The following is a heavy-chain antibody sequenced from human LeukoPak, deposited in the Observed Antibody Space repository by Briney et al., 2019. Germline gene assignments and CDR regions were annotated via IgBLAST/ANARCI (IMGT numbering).Heavy chain of an antibody. V-gene: IGHV2-5*02. CDR1: GFSLPSTAVG. CDR3: AHRRGYYYDSTGYSPFDP. Sequence: KASGPMRVQPTQTLTLTCTFSGFSLPSTAVGVAWIRPPPGKSLERLPLIYWDDDKRYSPSLKSRLTITKDTSKNQVVLTMTNRDPVDTATYYCAHRRGYYYDSTGYSPFDPWGQGALVTVSS. D-gene: IGHD3-22*01. J-gene: IGHJ5*02. CDR2: IYWDDDK.